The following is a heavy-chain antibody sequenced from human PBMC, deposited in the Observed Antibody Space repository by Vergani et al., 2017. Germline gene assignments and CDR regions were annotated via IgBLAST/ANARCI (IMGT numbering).Heavy chain of an antibody. CDR2: ISYDGSNK. D-gene: IGHD6-6*01. CDR3: ARVPAARPPPAYYFDY. CDR1: GFTFSSYS. Sequence: QVQLVESGGGLVKPGGSLRLSCAASGFTFSSYSMNWVRQAPGKGLEWVAVISYDGSNKYYADSVKGRFTISRDNSKNTLYLQMNSLRAEDTAVYYCARVPAARPPPAYYFDYWGQGTLVTVSS. J-gene: IGHJ4*02. V-gene: IGHV3-30*03.